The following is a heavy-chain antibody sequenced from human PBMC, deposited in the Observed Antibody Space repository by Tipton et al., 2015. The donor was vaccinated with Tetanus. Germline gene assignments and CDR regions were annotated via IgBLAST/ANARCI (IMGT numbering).Heavy chain of an antibody. Sequence: LRLSCTVSGGSISSGGSYWSWIRQHPGKGLEWIGYIYYSGSTYYNPSLKSRVTISVDTSKNQFSLKLSSVTAADTAVYYCARDGWGLTNWFDSWGQGTLVTVSS. V-gene: IGHV4-31*02. CDR3: ARDGWGLTNWFDS. CDR2: IYYSGST. J-gene: IGHJ5*01. CDR1: GGSISSGGSY. D-gene: IGHD4/OR15-4a*01.